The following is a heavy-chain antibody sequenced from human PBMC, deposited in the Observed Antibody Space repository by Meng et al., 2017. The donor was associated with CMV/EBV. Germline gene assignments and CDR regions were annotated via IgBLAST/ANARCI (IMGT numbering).Heavy chain of an antibody. CDR1: GGSISSYY. Sequence: SETLSLTCTVSGGSISSYYWSWIRQPPGKGLEWIGYIYCSGITNYNPSLKSRVTISVDTSKNQFSLKLSSVTAADTAVYYCARGLRNYYDSSGPAYYFDYWGQGTLVTVSS. D-gene: IGHD3-22*01. J-gene: IGHJ4*02. CDR3: ARGLRNYYDSSGPAYYFDY. V-gene: IGHV4-59*01. CDR2: IYCSGIT.